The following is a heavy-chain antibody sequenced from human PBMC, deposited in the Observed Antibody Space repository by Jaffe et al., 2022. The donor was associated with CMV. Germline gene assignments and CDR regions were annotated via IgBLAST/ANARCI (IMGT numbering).Heavy chain of an antibody. CDR3: ARGKSFGYGHANWFDP. Sequence: QVQLQQWGAGLLKPSETLSLTCAVYGGSFSGYYWSWIRQPPGKGLEWIGEINHSGSTNYNPSLKSRVTISVDTSKNQFSLKLSSVTAADTAVYYCARGKSFGYGHANWFDPWGQGTLVTVSS. CDR2: INHSGST. D-gene: IGHD5-18*01. J-gene: IGHJ5*02. CDR1: GGSFSGYY. V-gene: IGHV4-34*01.